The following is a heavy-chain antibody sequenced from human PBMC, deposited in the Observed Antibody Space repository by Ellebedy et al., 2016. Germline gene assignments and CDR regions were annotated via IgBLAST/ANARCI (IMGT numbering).Heavy chain of an antibody. CDR1: GFIFTNYA. CDR2: MSSDGNNE. CDR3: ARDFGSGNYYIIGPDY. J-gene: IGHJ4*02. D-gene: IGHD3-10*01. Sequence: GESLKISXRASGFIFTNYASHWVRQAPGKGLEWVAFMSSDGNNEYYADSVRGRFTITRDNSKNTLYLQMNSLRFEDTAVYYCARDFGSGNYYIIGPDYWGQGTLVTVSS. V-gene: IGHV3-30-3*01.